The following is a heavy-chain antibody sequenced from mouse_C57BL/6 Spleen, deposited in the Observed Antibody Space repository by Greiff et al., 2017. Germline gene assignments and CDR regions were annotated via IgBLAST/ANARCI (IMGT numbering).Heavy chain of an antibody. Sequence: VQLQQPGAELVRPGSSVKLSCKASGYTFTSYWMDWVKQRPGQGLEWIGNIYPSDSETHYNQKFKDKATLTVDKSSSTAYMQLSSLTSADSAVXSCAGWVGGSSSPFAYWGEGTLVTVAA. J-gene: IGHJ3*01. CDR1: GYTFTSYW. V-gene: IGHV1-61*01. CDR3: AGWVGGSSSPFAY. D-gene: IGHD1-1*01. CDR2: IYPSDSET.